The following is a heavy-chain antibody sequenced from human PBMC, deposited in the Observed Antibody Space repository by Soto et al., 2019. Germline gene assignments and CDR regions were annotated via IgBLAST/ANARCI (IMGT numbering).Heavy chain of an antibody. Sequence: SETLSLTCTVSGGSISSSSYYWGWIRQPPGKGLEWIGSIYYSGSTYYNPSLKSRVTISVDTSKNQFSLKLSSVTAADTAVYYCARPSLDGDYVAYYMEGWGKGTTVTVSS. CDR2: IYYSGST. CDR3: ARPSLDGDYVAYYMEG. J-gene: IGHJ6*03. D-gene: IGHD4-17*01. V-gene: IGHV4-39*01. CDR1: GGSISSSSYY.